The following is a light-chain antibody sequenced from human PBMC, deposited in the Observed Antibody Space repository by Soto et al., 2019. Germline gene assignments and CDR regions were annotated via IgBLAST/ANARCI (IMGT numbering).Light chain of an antibody. J-gene: IGKJ1*01. V-gene: IGKV1-39*01. CDR2: AAS. CDR3: QQSYSTSWT. Sequence: DIQMTQSPSSLSASVGDRVTITCRASQSISSYLNWYQQKPGKAPKLLIYAASSLQSGVPSRFSGSGSGTDVTLTISSLQPEDFATDYCQQSYSTSWTFGQGTKVEIK. CDR1: QSISSY.